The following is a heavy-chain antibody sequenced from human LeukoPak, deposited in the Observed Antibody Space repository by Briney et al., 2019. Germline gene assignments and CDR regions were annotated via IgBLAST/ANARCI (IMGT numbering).Heavy chain of an antibody. CDR2: INHSGST. Sequence: SDTLTLTCTAYGGTFSGYYRSWIRQPPGKGLEWIGEINHSGSTNYNPSLRSRVTISVDTSKNQFSLKLSSVTAADTAVYYCASSSWYWFDPGGQGTLVTVSS. V-gene: IGHV4-34*01. CDR1: GGTFSGYY. D-gene: IGHD6-13*01. CDR3: ASSSWYWFDP. J-gene: IGHJ5*02.